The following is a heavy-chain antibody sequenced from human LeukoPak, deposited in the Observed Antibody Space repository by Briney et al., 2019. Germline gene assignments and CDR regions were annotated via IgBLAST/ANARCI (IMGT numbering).Heavy chain of an antibody. J-gene: IGHJ4*02. D-gene: IGHD3-16*02. CDR3: AKTVSGSHSYQGGDY. Sequence: GGSLRLSCAASGFTFSSYEMNWVRQAPGKGLEWVSAISGSGGNTYYADSVKGRFTMSRDNSKNTLYLQMNSLRAEDTAVYFCAKTVSGSHSYQGGDYWGQGTLATVST. V-gene: IGHV3-23*01. CDR1: GFTFSSYE. CDR2: ISGSGGNT.